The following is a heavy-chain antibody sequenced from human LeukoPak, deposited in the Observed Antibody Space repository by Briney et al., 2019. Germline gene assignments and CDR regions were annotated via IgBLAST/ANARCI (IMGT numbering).Heavy chain of an antibody. V-gene: IGHV4-34*01. CDR1: GGSFSGYY. CDR3: ARGGIVGATTFFYFDY. J-gene: IGHJ4*02. Sequence: SETLSLTCAVYGGSFSGYYWSWIRQPPGKGLERIGEINHSGSTNYNPSLKSRVTISVDTSKNQFSLKLSSVTAADTAVYYCARGGIVGATTFFYFDYWGQGTLVTVSS. CDR2: INHSGST. D-gene: IGHD1-26*01.